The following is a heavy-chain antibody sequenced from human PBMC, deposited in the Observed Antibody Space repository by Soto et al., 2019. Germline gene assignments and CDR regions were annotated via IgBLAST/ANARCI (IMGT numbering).Heavy chain of an antibody. Sequence: QVQLVQSGAEVKKPGASVKVSCKASGYTFTSYGISWVRQAPGQGLEWMGWISAYNGNTNYAQKLQGRVTMTTDTSRNTAYIELRSLRSDDTGVYYCARDQVYSRSWYHPGYWGQGTLVTVSS. J-gene: IGHJ4*02. V-gene: IGHV1-18*01. CDR1: GYTFTSYG. D-gene: IGHD6-13*01. CDR2: ISAYNGNT. CDR3: ARDQVYSRSWYHPGY.